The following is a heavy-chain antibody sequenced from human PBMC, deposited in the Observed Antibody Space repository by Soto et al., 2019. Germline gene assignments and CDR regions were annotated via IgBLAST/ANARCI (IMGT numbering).Heavy chain of an antibody. CDR1: GYTFTYRY. V-gene: IGHV1-45*02. Sequence: GASVKVSCKASGYTFTYRYLHWVRQAPGQALEWMGWITPFNGNTNYAQKFQDRVTITRDRSMSTAYMELSSLRSEDTAMYYCATPRKTPMDDYGMDVWGQGLTVTV. D-gene: IGHD5-18*01. CDR2: ITPFNGNT. J-gene: IGHJ6*02. CDR3: ATPRKTPMDDYGMDV.